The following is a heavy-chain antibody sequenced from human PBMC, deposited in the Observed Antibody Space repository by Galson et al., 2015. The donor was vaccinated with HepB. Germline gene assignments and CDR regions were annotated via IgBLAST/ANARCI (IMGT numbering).Heavy chain of an antibody. CDR1: GGSISSYY. CDR3: ARSCKGGSCYVRWFDP. D-gene: IGHD2-15*01. J-gene: IGHJ5*02. V-gene: IGHV4-59*08. Sequence: SETLSLTCTVSGGSISSYYWSWIRQPPGKGLEWIGYIYYSGSTNYNPSLKSRVTISVGTSKNQFSLKLSSVTAADTAVYCCARSCKGGSCYVRWFDPWGQGTLVTVSS. CDR2: IYYSGST.